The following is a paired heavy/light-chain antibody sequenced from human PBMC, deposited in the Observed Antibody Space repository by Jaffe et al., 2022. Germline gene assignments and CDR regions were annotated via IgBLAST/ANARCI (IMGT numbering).Light chain of an antibody. CDR3: QNYNTAPWT. V-gene: IGKV1-27*01. CDR1: QNIGNY. J-gene: IGKJ1*01. CDR2: DVS. Sequence: DIQMTQSPSSLSASVGDRVTITCRASQNIGNYLAWYQQKPGKVPHVLIYDVSTLQSGVPSRFSGGRSGAEFTLTISSLQPEDVATYFCQNYNTAPWTFGQGTKVEIK.
Heavy chain of an antibody. J-gene: IGHJ4*02. Sequence: EVQLLESGGGLVQPGGSLRLSCTASGFTLGNFGMSWVRQAPGKGLEWVSTIDVTGSNTFSADSVRGRFTISRDTAMNTLYLQIHNLMAEDTALYFCARHHYDSRIGYSLLYFDHWGQGTLVTVSS. D-gene: IGHD3-3*01. CDR2: IDVTGSNT. V-gene: IGHV3-23*01. CDR3: ARHHYDSRIGYSLLYFDH. CDR1: GFTLGNFG.